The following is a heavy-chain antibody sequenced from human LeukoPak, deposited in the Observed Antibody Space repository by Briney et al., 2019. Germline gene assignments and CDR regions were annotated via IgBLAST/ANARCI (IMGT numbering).Heavy chain of an antibody. CDR3: AKGGWGDY. CDR2: IGAGGDST. D-gene: IGHD3-16*01. J-gene: IGHJ4*02. Sequence: PGGSLRLSCAASGFTFSTYAVTWVRQAPGKGLEWVSFIGAGGDSTYYAGSVKGRFTISRDNSENTLYLQMNSLRAEDTAVYYCAKGGWGDYWGQGTLVTVSS. CDR1: GFTFSTYA. V-gene: IGHV3-23*01.